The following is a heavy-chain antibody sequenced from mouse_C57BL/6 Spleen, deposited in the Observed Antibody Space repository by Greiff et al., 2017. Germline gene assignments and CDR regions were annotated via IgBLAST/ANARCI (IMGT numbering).Heavy chain of an antibody. D-gene: IGHD2-4*01. CDR3: ARPYDYGFAY. CDR1: GFTFSDYG. CDR2: ISSGSSTI. J-gene: IGHJ3*01. Sequence: EVKLVESGGGLVKPGGSLKLSCAASGFTFSDYGMHWVRQAPEKGLEWVAYISSGSSTIYYADTVKGRFTISRDNAKNTLFLQLTSLRSEDTAMYYCARPYDYGFAYWGQGTLVTVSA. V-gene: IGHV5-17*01.